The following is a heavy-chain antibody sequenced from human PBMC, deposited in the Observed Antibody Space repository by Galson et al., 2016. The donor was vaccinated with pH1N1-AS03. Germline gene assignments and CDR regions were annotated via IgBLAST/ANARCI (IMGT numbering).Heavy chain of an antibody. D-gene: IGHD2-15*01. CDR1: GFIFSDYA. CDR3: VRETVFSGTCYPFHQ. Sequence: SLRLSCAASGFIFSDYAMHWVRQAPGKGLEWVAFVSYDTARQQYADSVKGRFTISKDRPRNMLYLEMNNLRDEDTAVYYCVRETVFSGTCYPFHQWGQDTLVRVSA. CDR2: VSYDTARQ. J-gene: IGHJ1*01. V-gene: IGHV3-30-3*01.